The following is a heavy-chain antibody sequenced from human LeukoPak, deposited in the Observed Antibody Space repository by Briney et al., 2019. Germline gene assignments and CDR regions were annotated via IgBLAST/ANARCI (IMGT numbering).Heavy chain of an antibody. CDR2: ISSGRSAI. V-gene: IGHV3-48*02. Sequence: GGSLRLSCAASGFTFSNYNMNWVRQAPGKGLEWVSYISSGRSAIYYADSVKGRFTSSRDNAKNSLYLQINSLRDEDTAVYYCARAKNSDYYYVDYWGQGTLVTVSS. J-gene: IGHJ4*02. D-gene: IGHD2-21*02. CDR1: GFTFSNYN. CDR3: ARAKNSDYYYVDY.